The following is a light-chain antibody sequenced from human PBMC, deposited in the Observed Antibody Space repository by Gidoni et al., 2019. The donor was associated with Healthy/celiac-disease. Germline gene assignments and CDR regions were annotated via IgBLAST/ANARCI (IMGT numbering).Light chain of an antibody. CDR3: QQLNSYRCT. V-gene: IGKV1-9*01. Sequence: DIKLTQYPSFLSASVGDTVPITCRSRQGISRYLAWYQQKPGKAPKPLVYAASSLQSGVPSRFRGSGSGTEFTLTISSLQPEDFATYCCQQLNSYRCTFGQXTKLEIK. J-gene: IGKJ2*02. CDR1: QGISRY. CDR2: AAS.